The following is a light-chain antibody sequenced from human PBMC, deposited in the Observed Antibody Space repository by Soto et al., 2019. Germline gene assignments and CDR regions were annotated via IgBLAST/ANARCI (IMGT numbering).Light chain of an antibody. J-gene: IGKJ1*01. CDR1: ESVRSSY. CDR3: QQYGSSPT. V-gene: IGKV3-20*01. Sequence: EIILTQSPGTLSLSPGERATLSCRASESVRSSYLAWYQQKPGQAPRLLIYGASSRATDIPDRFSGSGSGTDFSLTISRLEPEDVAVYYCQQYGSSPTFGQGNKVEIK. CDR2: GAS.